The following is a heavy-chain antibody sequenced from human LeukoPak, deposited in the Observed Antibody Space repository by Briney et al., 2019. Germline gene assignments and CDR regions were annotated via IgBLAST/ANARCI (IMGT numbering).Heavy chain of an antibody. Sequence: GGSLRLSCAASGFTFSSYGMHWVRQAPGKGLEWVAVIWYDGSNKYYADSVKGRSTISRDNSKNTLYLQMNSLRAGDTAVYYCARDSTQGAFDIWGQGTMVTVSS. CDR1: GFTFSSYG. CDR2: IWYDGSNK. V-gene: IGHV3-33*01. J-gene: IGHJ3*02. CDR3: ARDSTQGAFDI.